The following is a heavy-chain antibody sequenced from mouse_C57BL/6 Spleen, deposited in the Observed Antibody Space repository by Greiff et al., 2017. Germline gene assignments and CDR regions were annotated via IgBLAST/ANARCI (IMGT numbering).Heavy chain of an antibody. CDR1: GYTFTSYW. CDR2: INPSNGGT. Sequence: QVQLQQPGTELVKPGASVKLSCKASGYTFTSYWMHWVKQRPGQGLEWIGNINPSNGGTNYNEKFKSKATLTVDKSSSTAYMQLSSLTSEDSAVYYCARSITTVVAKRYFDVWGTGTTVTVSS. D-gene: IGHD1-1*01. J-gene: IGHJ1*03. CDR3: ARSITTVVAKRYFDV. V-gene: IGHV1-53*01.